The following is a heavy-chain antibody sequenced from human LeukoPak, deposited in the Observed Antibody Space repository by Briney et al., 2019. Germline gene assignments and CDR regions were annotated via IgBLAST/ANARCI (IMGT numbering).Heavy chain of an antibody. CDR3: AKDTHEGLFYGMDV. Sequence: GRSLRLSCAASGFTFDDYAMHWVRQAPGKGLEWVSGISWNSGSIGYADSVKGRFTISRDNAKNSLYLQMNSLRAEDTALYYCAKDTHEGLFYGMDVWGQGTTVTVSS. CDR2: ISWNSGSI. CDR1: GFTFDDYA. J-gene: IGHJ6*02. V-gene: IGHV3-9*01.